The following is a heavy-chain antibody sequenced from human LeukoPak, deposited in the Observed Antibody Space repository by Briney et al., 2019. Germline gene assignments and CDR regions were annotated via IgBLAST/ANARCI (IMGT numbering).Heavy chain of an antibody. J-gene: IGHJ4*02. CDR3: AKCGNSGCHLIDY. D-gene: IGHD5-12*01. V-gene: IGHV3-23*01. CDR2: ISGRTGGL. CDR1: GFTFNTNA. Sequence: GGSLRLSCAASGFTFNTNAMTWVRQAPGKGLEWVSAISGRTGGLYYTDSVKGRFTISRDNSKSTLYLQMDSLRAEDTAVYYCAKCGNSGCHLIDYWGQGTLVTVSS.